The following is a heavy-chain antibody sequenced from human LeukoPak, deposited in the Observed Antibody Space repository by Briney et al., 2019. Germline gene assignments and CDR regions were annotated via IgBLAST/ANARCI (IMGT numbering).Heavy chain of an antibody. CDR3: ARLREDAFDI. Sequence: PSETLSLTCTVSGGSITVNYWGWIRQPPGNGLEWIGHISHTGITNYNPSLKSRVTISLDTSTIQFSLRLRSVTAADTAVYYCARLREDAFDIWGQGTMVTVSS. CDR2: ISHTGIT. V-gene: IGHV4-59*08. CDR1: GGSITVNY. D-gene: IGHD3-10*01. J-gene: IGHJ3*02.